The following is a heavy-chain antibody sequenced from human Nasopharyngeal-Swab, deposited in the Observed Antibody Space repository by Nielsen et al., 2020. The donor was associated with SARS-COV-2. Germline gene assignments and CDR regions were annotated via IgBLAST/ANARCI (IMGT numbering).Heavy chain of an antibody. J-gene: IGHJ4*02. Sequence: GGSLRLSCTASGFTFGDYAMSWVRQAPGKGLEWVGFIRSKAYGGTTEYAASVKGRFTISRDDSKSIAYLQMNSLKTEDTAVYYCTSGRSYYDSSGYLDYWGQGTLVTVSS. CDR3: TSGRSYYDSSGYLDY. CDR2: IRSKAYGGTT. D-gene: IGHD3-22*01. V-gene: IGHV3-49*04. CDR1: GFTFGDYA.